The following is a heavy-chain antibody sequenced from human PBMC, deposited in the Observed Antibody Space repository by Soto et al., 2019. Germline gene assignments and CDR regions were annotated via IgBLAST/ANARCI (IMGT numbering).Heavy chain of an antibody. CDR2: ITYTGVST. Sequence: GGSLRLSCAASGVTFVASALQWVRQAPGKGLEWVSSITYTGVSTYYVDSVKGRFTISRDNSKDTLYLQMNSLRAEDTAIYYCAKASVWYPYFDSWGQGTLVTVSS. CDR3: AKASVWYPYFDS. CDR1: GVTFVASA. J-gene: IGHJ4*02. V-gene: IGHV3-23*01. D-gene: IGHD6-13*01.